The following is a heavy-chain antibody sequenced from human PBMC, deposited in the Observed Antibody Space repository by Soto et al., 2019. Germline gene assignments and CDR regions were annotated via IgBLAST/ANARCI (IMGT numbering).Heavy chain of an antibody. CDR1: GFPFSSYA. CDR2: ISSSGGST. CDR3: AKDTVSSHSGYAGYFDY. D-gene: IGHD5-12*01. J-gene: IGHJ4*02. V-gene: IGHV3-23*01. Sequence: PGGSLRLSCAASGFPFSSYAMSWVRQAPGKWLEWVSAISSSGGSTYYADSVKGRFTISRDNSKNTLHLQMNSRRAEDTAVYYCAKDTVSSHSGYAGYFDYWGQGTLVTVSS.